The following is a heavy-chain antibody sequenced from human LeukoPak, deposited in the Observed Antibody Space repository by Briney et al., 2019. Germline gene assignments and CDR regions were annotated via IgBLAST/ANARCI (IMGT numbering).Heavy chain of an antibody. V-gene: IGHV1-2*02. CDR1: GYTFTGYD. CDR2: INPNSGGT. D-gene: IGHD1-26*01. Sequence: ASVKVSCKASGYTFTGYDMHWVRQAPGQGLEGMGWINPNSGGTNYAQKFQGRVTMTRDTSISTAYMELSRLRSDDTAVYYCARCGARKGCPDYWGQGTLVTVSS. J-gene: IGHJ4*02. CDR3: ARCGARKGCPDY.